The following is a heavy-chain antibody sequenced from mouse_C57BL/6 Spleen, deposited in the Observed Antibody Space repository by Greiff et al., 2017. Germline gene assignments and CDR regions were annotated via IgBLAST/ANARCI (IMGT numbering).Heavy chain of an antibody. CDR3: ARAMGYGNFRYWYFDV. D-gene: IGHD2-1*01. J-gene: IGHJ1*03. V-gene: IGHV5-4*01. CDR1: GFTFSSYA. CDR2: ISDGGSYT. Sequence: EVQRVESGGGLVKPGGSLKLSCAASGFTFSSYAMSWVRQTPEKRLEWVATISDGGSYTYYPDNVKGRFTISRDNAKNNLYLQMSHLKSEDTAMYYCARAMGYGNFRYWYFDVWGTGTTVTVSS.